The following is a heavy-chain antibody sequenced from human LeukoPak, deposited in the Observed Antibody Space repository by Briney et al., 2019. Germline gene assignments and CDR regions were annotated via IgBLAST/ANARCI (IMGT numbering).Heavy chain of an antibody. V-gene: IGHV4-34*01. CDR3: ARGKDYYDSSGYLDY. CDR2: INHSGST. D-gene: IGHD3-22*01. J-gene: IGHJ4*02. CDR1: GGSFSGYY. Sequence: SETLSFTCAVYGGSFSGYYWSWIRQPPGKGLEWIGEINHSGSTNYNPSLKSRVTISIDTSKNQFSLKLSSVTAADTAVYYCARGKDYYDSSGYLDYWGQGTLVTVSS.